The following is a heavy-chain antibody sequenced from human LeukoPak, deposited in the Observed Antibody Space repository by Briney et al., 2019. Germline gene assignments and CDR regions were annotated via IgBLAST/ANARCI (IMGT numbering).Heavy chain of an antibody. J-gene: IGHJ4*02. CDR1: GFTFSNAW. D-gene: IGHD4-17*01. CDR3: AKVSPDYGDYNALDY. CDR2: ISYDGSNK. Sequence: GGSLRLSCAASGFTFSNAWMSWVRQAPGKGLEWVAVISYDGSNKYYADSVKGRFTISRDNSKNTLYLQMNSLRAEDTAVYYCAKVSPDYGDYNALDYWGQGTLVTVSS. V-gene: IGHV3-30*18.